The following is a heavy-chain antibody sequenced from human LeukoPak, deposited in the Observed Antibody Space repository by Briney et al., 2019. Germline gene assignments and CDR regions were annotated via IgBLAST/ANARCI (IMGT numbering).Heavy chain of an antibody. V-gene: IGHV4-39*02. CDR2: VYYSGRT. CDR1: GDSITSRSFY. J-gene: IGHJ4*02. CDR3: ARLSLKVLEWSPTKGKETHYFDY. D-gene: IGHD3-3*01. Sequence: SETLSLTCFVSGDSITSRSFYWGWIRQPPGKNLEWIGNVYYSGRTSYNPSLKTRVTISVDTSRNHFSLKLTSVTAADTAVYYCARLSLKVLEWSPTKGKETHYFDYWGQGTLVTVSS.